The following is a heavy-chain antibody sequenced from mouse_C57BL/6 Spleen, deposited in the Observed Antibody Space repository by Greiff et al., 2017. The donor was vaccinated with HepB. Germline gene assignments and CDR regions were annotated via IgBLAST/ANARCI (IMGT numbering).Heavy chain of an antibody. Sequence: EVQLQQSGTVLARPGASVKMSCKTSGYTFTSYWMHWVKQRPGQGLDWIGAIYPGNSDTSYNQKFKGKAKLTAVTSASTAYMELSSLTNEDSAGYDCTGNHYCGSSFDYWGQGTTLTVSS. V-gene: IGHV1-5*01. CDR1: GYTFTSYW. D-gene: IGHD1-1*01. J-gene: IGHJ2*01. CDR3: TGNHYCGSSFDY. CDR2: IYPGNSDT.